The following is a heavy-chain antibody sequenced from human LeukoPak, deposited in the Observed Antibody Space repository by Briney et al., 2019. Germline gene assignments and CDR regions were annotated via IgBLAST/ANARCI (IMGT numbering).Heavy chain of an antibody. V-gene: IGHV4-30-2*01. Sequence: TLSLTCTVSGGSISSGGYYWSWIRQPPGKGLEWIGYIYHSGSTYYNPSLKSRVTMSVDTSKNQFSLKLSSVTAADTAVYYCVKDRGNHVTDYWGQGTLVTVSS. CDR3: VKDRGNHVTDY. CDR1: GGSISSGGYY. J-gene: IGHJ4*02. CDR2: IYHSGST. D-gene: IGHD1-14*01.